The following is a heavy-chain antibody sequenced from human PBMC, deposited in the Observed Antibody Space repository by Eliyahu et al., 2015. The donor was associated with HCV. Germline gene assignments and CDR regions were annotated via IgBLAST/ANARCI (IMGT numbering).Heavy chain of an antibody. CDR3: MGHGGNSGP. Sequence: EVQLVESGGDLVQPGGSLRLSCAVSGFTVHNNHMXWVRQAPGKGLEWISVITHAGDTDYVDSVKGRFIISRDNSRNTLYLQMNSLRVEDTALYYCMGHGGNSGPWGQGTLVTVSS. V-gene: IGHV3-66*04. J-gene: IGHJ4*02. CDR2: ITHAGDT. CDR1: GFTVHNNH. D-gene: IGHD4-23*01.